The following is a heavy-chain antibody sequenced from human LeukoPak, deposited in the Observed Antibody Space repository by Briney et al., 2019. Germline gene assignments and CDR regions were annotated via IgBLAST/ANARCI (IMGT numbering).Heavy chain of an antibody. J-gene: IGHJ5*02. CDR1: GYTFTSYG. CDR3: ARDRPPITILGVARGGNSWFDP. Sequence: ALVKVSCKASGYTFTSYGISWVRQAPGQGLEWMGWISAYNGNTNYAQKLQGRVTMTTDTSTSTAYMELRSLRSDDTAVYYCARDRPPITILGVARGGNSWFDPWGQGTLVTVSS. CDR2: ISAYNGNT. V-gene: IGHV1-18*01. D-gene: IGHD3-3*01.